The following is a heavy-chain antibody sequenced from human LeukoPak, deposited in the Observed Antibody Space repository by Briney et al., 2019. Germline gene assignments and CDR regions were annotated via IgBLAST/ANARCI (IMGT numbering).Heavy chain of an antibody. Sequence: GSLRLSCAASGFTFSSYSMNWVRQAPGKGLEWVSSISSSSSYIYYADSVKGRFTISRDNAKNSLYLQMNSLRAEDTAVYYCARGIAAAATFPFDPWGQGTLVTVSS. CDR3: ARGIAAAATFPFDP. D-gene: IGHD6-13*01. CDR1: GFTFSSYS. V-gene: IGHV3-21*01. J-gene: IGHJ5*02. CDR2: ISSSSSYI.